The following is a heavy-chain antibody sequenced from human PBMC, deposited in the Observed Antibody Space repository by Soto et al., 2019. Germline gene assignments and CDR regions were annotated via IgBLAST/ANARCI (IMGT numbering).Heavy chain of an antibody. J-gene: IGHJ6*02. CDR2: ISAYNGNT. Sequence: QVQLVQSGAEVKKPGASVKVSCKASGYTFTSYGISWVRQAPGQGLEWMGWISAYNGNTNYAQKLQGRVTMTTDTSTSRAYRELRSLRSDDTAVYYCARDLGGSGSYGLNGMDVWGQGTTVTVSS. D-gene: IGHD3-10*01. CDR3: ARDLGGSGSYGLNGMDV. CDR1: GYTFTSYG. V-gene: IGHV1-18*01.